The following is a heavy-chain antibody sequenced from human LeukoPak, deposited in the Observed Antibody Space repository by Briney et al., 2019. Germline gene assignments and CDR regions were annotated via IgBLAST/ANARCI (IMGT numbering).Heavy chain of an antibody. CDR2: IRFDGSDE. J-gene: IGHJ4*02. D-gene: IGHD2-15*01. CDR3: AKDRQGSCNAGSCYCCDY. CDR1: EFTFNSYG. V-gene: IGHV3-30*02. Sequence: GGSLRLSCTASEFTFNSYGMHWVRQAPGKGLEWVAFIRFDGSDEHYADSVKGRFTISRDNSKNTLYLQMNSLRAEDTAVYYCAKDRQGSCNAGSCYCCDYWGRGALVTVSS.